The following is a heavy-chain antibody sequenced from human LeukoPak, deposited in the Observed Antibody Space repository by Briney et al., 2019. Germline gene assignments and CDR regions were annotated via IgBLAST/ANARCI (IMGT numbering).Heavy chain of an antibody. CDR2: TNSDATTT. CDR1: GFTFSSHW. Sequence: GGSLRLSCVASGFTFSSHWMHWVRQVPGQGLVWLSRTNSDATTTTYADSVKGRFTISRDNAKNTVYLQMNSLRAEDTAVYYCSSSTAIGYWGQGTLVTVSS. CDR3: SSSTAIGY. V-gene: IGHV3-74*01. J-gene: IGHJ4*02.